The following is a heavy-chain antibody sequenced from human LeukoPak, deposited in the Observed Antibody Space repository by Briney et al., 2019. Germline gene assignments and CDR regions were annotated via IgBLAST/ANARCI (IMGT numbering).Heavy chain of an antibody. J-gene: IGHJ3*02. CDR1: GGTFSSYA. CDR2: IIPIFGTA. D-gene: IGHD6-19*01. V-gene: IGHV1-69*13. Sequence: ASVKVSCKASGGTFSSYAISWVRQAPGQGLEWMGGIIPIFGTANYAQKFQGRVTITADESTSTAYMELSSLRSEDTAVSYCARGVGRQWLVIDAFDIWGQGTMVTVSS. CDR3: ARGVGRQWLVIDAFDI.